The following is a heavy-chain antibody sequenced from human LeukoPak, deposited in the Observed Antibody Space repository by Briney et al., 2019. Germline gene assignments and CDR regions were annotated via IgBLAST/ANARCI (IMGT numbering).Heavy chain of an antibody. J-gene: IGHJ4*02. CDR1: SGSITSGNHY. D-gene: IGHD4-11*01. CDR2: IYHSGST. Sequence: SQTLSLTCTVSSGSITSGNHYWSWIRQHPGKGLEWIGFIYHSGSTYYNPSLKSRVTMSVDTSKNRFSLKLSSVTAADTAVYYCARTTYSNYFDYWGQGTLVTVSS. CDR3: ARTTYSNYFDY. V-gene: IGHV4-31*03.